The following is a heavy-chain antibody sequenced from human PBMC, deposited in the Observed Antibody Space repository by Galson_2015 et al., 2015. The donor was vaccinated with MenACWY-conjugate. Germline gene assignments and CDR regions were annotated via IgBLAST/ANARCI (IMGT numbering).Heavy chain of an antibody. CDR2: VNPGNGDT. Sequence: SVKVSCKASGYTFTTFAVHWVRQAPGQRLEWMGWVNPGNGDTKYSQKFQDRITITSDPSATTAYMELSSLKYEDTAVYYCATCGPSTSPDPWGQGTLGIVSS. V-gene: IGHV1-3*01. J-gene: IGHJ5*02. D-gene: IGHD2-2*01. CDR3: ATCGPSTSPDP. CDR1: GYTFTTFA.